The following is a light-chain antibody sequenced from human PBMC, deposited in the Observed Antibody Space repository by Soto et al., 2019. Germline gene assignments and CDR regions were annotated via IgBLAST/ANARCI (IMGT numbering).Light chain of an antibody. J-gene: IGLJ1*01. CDR3: QSYDSSLSVYV. CDR1: SSNIGAGYD. V-gene: IGLV1-40*01. CDR2: GNS. Sequence: QAVVTQPPSVSGAPGQRVTISCTGSSSNIGAGYDVHWYQQLPRTAPKLLIYGNSNRPSGVPDRFSGSKSGTSASLAITGLQAEDEADYYCQSYDSSLSVYVFGTGT.